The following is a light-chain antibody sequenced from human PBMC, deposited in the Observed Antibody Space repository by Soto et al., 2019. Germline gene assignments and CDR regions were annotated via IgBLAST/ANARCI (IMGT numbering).Light chain of an antibody. CDR1: SSDVGGYNY. J-gene: IGLJ2*01. V-gene: IGLV2-14*01. CDR3: VV. Sequence: QSALTQPASVSGSPGQSITISCTGTSSDVGGYNYVSWYQQHPGKAPKLMIYDVSNRPSGVSNRFSGSKSGNTASLTISGLQAEDDADYYGVVFGGGTKLTVL. CDR2: DVS.